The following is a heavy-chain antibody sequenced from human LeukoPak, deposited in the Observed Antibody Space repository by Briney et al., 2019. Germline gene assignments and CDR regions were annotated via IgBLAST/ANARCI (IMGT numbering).Heavy chain of an antibody. Sequence: GGSLRLSCAASGFTFSNAWMSWVRQAPGKGLEWVGRIKSKTDGGTTDYAAPVKGRFTISRDDSKNTLYLQMNSLKTEDTAVYYCTTDPNPRIVATIHGWWEDWFDPWGQGTLVTVSS. CDR1: GFTFSNAW. CDR2: IKSKTDGGTT. J-gene: IGHJ5*02. V-gene: IGHV3-15*01. CDR3: TTDPNPRIVATIHGWWEDWFDP. D-gene: IGHD5-12*01.